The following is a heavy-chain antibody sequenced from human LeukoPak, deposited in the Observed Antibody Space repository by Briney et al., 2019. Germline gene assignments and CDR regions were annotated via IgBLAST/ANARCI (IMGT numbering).Heavy chain of an antibody. J-gene: IGHJ6*03. CDR2: IIPIFGTA. CDR1: GGTFSSYA. CDR3: ARGKAGLGYCSGGSCYSDYYYYYMDV. D-gene: IGHD2-15*01. Sequence: SVKVSCKASGGTFSSYAISWVRQALGQGLEWMGGIIPIFGTANYAQKFQGRVTITADEATSTAYMELSSLRSEDTAVYYCARGKAGLGYCSGGSCYSDYYYYYMDVWGKGTTVTVSS. V-gene: IGHV1-69*13.